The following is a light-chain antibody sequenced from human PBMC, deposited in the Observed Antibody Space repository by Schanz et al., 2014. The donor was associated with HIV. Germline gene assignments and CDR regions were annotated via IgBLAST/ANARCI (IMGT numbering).Light chain of an antibody. V-gene: IGKV1-5*03. CDR1: QTIGSW. J-gene: IGKJ4*01. CDR2: KAS. Sequence: DIRMTQSPSILSASVGDTVTITCRASQTIGSWLAWYQQKPGKAPKLLIYKASSYDDGVPSRFSGSESGTEFTLTISSLQPEDFATYYCQQTNSFPLTFGGGTKVEIK. CDR3: QQTNSFPLT.